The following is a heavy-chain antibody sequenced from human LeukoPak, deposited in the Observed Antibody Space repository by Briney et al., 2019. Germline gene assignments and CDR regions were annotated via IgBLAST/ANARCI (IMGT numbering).Heavy chain of an antibody. V-gene: IGHV4-34*01. Sequence: SETLSLTCAVDGGSFSGYYWSWIRQPPGKGLEWIGEINHSGSTNYNPSLKSRVTISVDTSKSQFSLKLSSVTAAGTAVYYCARVVVVAAQHSYGMDVWGQGTTVTVSS. J-gene: IGHJ6*02. CDR3: ARVVVVAAQHSYGMDV. CDR2: INHSGST. D-gene: IGHD2-15*01. CDR1: GGSFSGYY.